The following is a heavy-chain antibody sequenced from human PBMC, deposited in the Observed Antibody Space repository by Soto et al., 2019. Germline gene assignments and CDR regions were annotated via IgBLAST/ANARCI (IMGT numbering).Heavy chain of an antibody. CDR2: IYYSGNT. CDR3: ARHWSC. CDR1: GFSRSAPIYY. D-gene: IGHD2-8*02. V-gene: IGHV4-39*01. J-gene: IGHJ4*02. Sequence: SATLSLTGPVSGFSRSAPIYYWGWIRQPPGKRLEWIGSIYYSGNTYYNPSLKSRLTISVDSSKNQFSLNMTSVTAADTAVYYCARHWSCWGQGTLVTV.